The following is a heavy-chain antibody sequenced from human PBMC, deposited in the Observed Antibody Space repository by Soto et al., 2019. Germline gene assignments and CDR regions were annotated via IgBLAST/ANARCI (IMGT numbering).Heavy chain of an antibody. D-gene: IGHD4-17*01. J-gene: IGHJ5*02. V-gene: IGHV4-59*01. CDR3: ARALEGQVIQAEKSVTSNWFDP. Sequence: PSGTLSLTCTVSGGSISSDYWSWIRQPPGKGLEWIGYIYYSGSTNYNPSLKSRVTISVDTSKNQFSLKLSSVTAADTAVYYCARALEGQVIQAEKSVTSNWFDPWGQGTLVTVSS. CDR1: GGSISSDY. CDR2: IYYSGST.